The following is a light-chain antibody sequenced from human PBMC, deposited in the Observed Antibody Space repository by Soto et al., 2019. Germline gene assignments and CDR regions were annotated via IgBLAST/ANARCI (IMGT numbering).Light chain of an antibody. V-gene: IGKV1-17*01. CDR2: AAS. Sequence: DIQMTQSPSSLSASVGDRVTITCRASQGIRNDLSWYQQKPGKAPKRLIYAASILQSGVPSRFSGSVSGTEFTLTISSLQPEDVGTYYCLQHNRYPRTFGPGTKVGIK. J-gene: IGKJ3*01. CDR1: QGIRND. CDR3: LQHNRYPRT.